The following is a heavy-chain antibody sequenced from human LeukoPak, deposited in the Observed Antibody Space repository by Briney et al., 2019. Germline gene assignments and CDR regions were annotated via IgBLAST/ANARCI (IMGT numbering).Heavy chain of an antibody. Sequence: PGGSLRLSCAASGFTFSSYSMNWVRQAPGKGLEWVSSISSSGSYIYYADSVKGRFTISRDNAKNSLYLQMNSLRAEDTAVYYCAKDRNFDYWGQGTLVTVSS. CDR3: AKDRNFDY. V-gene: IGHV3-21*04. CDR1: GFTFSSYS. CDR2: ISSSGSYI. J-gene: IGHJ4*02.